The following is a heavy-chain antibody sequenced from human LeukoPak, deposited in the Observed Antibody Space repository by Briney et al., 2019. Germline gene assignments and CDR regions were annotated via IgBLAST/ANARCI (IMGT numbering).Heavy chain of an antibody. J-gene: IGHJ4*02. Sequence: SETLSLTCAVYGGSFSGYYWSWIRQPPGKGLEWIGEINHSGSTNYNPSLKSRVTISVDTSKNQFSLKLNSVTAADTAVYYCASRDTATGLDWGQGTLVTVSS. D-gene: IGHD5-18*01. CDR3: ASRDTATGLD. CDR1: GGSFSGYY. V-gene: IGHV4-34*01. CDR2: INHSGST.